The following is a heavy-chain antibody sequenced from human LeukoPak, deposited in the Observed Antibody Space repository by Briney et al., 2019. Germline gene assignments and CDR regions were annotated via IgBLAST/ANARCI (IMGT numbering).Heavy chain of an antibody. J-gene: IGHJ4*02. V-gene: IGHV1-24*01. CDR2: FDPEDGET. CDR3: ATYDSSGYYRSRVFDY. D-gene: IGHD3-22*01. CDR1: GYTLTESS. Sequence: ASVKVSCKVSGYTLTESSMHWVRQAPGKGLEWMGGFDPEDGETIYAQKFQGRVTMTEDTSTDTAYMELSSLRSEDTAVYYCATYDSSGYYRSRVFDYWGQGTLVTVSS.